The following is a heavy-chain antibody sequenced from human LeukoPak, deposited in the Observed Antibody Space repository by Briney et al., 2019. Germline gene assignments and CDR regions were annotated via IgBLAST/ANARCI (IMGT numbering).Heavy chain of an antibody. V-gene: IGHV3-33*01. CDR3: AREYFVVVVEKYYYGMDV. CDR2: IWYDGSNK. D-gene: IGHD2-15*01. J-gene: IGHJ6*02. CDR1: GFTFSSYG. Sequence: PGRSLRLSCAASGFTFSSYGMHWVRQAPGKGLEWVAVIWYDGSNKCYADSVRGRFTISRDNSKNTLYLQMNSLRAEDTAVYYCAREYFVVVVEKYYYGMDVWGQGTTVTVSS.